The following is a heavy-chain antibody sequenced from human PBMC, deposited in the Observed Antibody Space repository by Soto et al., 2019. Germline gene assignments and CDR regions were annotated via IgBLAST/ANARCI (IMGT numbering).Heavy chain of an antibody. CDR2: ISSSGSTI. J-gene: IGHJ6*02. D-gene: IGHD2-15*01. Sequence: SXRLSFAASGFTFSSYEMNWVRQAPGKGLEWVSYISSSGSTIYYADSVKGRFTISRDNAKNSLYLQMKSLRAEDTAVYYCARDRISRWYYYYGMDVWGQGTTVTVSS. V-gene: IGHV3-48*03. CDR1: GFTFSSYE. CDR3: ARDRISRWYYYYGMDV.